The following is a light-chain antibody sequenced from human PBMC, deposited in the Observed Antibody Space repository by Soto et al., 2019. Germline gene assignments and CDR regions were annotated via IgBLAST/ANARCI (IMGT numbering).Light chain of an antibody. CDR3: QQYSSYSQFT. Sequence: DIQMTQSPSTLSASVGDRVTITCRASQSIKNWLAWYQQKPGEAPKLLIYKASTLESGVPSRFSGSGSGTESTLTISCLQPDDVATYYCQQYSSYSQFTFGPGTKVDIK. CDR1: QSIKNW. J-gene: IGKJ3*01. CDR2: KAS. V-gene: IGKV1-5*03.